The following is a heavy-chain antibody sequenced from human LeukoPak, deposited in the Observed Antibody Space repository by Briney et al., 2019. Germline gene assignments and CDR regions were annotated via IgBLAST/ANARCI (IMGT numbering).Heavy chain of an antibody. CDR2: IYYSGST. V-gene: IGHV4-59*08. Sequence: SVTLSLTCTVSGGSISSYYWSWIRQPPGKGLEWIGYIYYSGSTNYNPSLKSRVTISVDTSKNQFSLKLSSVTAADTAVYYCARHSRIMITFGRVIVPFFDYWGQGTLVTVSS. CDR1: GGSISSYY. J-gene: IGHJ4*02. CDR3: ARHSRIMITFGRVIVPFFDY. D-gene: IGHD3-16*02.